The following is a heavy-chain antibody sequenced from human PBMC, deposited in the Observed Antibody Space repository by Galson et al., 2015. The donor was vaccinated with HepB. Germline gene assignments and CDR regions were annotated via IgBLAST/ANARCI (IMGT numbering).Heavy chain of an antibody. J-gene: IGHJ6*02. Sequence: SLRLSCAASGFTFSSYGMHWVRQAPGKGLEWVAVIWYDGSNKYYADSVKGRFTISRDNSKNTQYLQMNSLRAEDTAVYYCARDMSSSWYVDYYYGMDVWGQGTTVTVSS. CDR1: GFTFSSYG. V-gene: IGHV3-33*01. CDR3: ARDMSSSWYVDYYYGMDV. CDR2: IWYDGSNK. D-gene: IGHD6-13*01.